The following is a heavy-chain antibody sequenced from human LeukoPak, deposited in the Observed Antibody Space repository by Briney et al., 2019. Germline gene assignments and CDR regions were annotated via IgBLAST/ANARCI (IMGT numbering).Heavy chain of an antibody. D-gene: IGHD4-23*01. Sequence: GGSLRLSCAASGFTFSSYAMHWVRQAPGKGLEYVSAISSNGGSTYYANSVKGRFTISRDNSKNTLYLQMGSLRAEDMAVYYCARGPIRDCGGNSGDYWGQGTLVTVSS. V-gene: IGHV3-64*01. CDR2: ISSNGGST. CDR3: ARGPIRDCGGNSGDY. J-gene: IGHJ4*02. CDR1: GFTFSSYA.